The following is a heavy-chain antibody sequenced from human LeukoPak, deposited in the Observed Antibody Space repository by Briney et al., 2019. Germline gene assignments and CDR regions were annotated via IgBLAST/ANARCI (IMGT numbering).Heavy chain of an antibody. Sequence: ASVKVSCKASGYTFTGYYTHWVRQAPGQGLEWMGWINPNSGGTNYAQKFQGRVTMTRDTSISTAYMELSRLRSDDTAVYYCARLVVVPAAPSPYGMDVWGQGTTVTVSS. CDR2: INPNSGGT. V-gene: IGHV1-2*02. CDR1: GYTFTGYY. J-gene: IGHJ6*02. D-gene: IGHD2-2*01. CDR3: ARLVVVPAAPSPYGMDV.